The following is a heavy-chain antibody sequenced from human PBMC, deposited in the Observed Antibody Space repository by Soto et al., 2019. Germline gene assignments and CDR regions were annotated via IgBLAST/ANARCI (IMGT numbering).Heavy chain of an antibody. D-gene: IGHD5-18*01. J-gene: IGHJ4*02. CDR3: ARLSIGEIQLWLGRIFFDY. CDR2: INHSGST. CDR1: GGSFSGYY. Sequence: SETLSLTCAVYGGSFSGYYWSWIRQPPGKGLEWIGEINHSGSTNYNPSLKSRVTISVDTSKNQFSLKLSSVTAADTAVYYCARLSIGEIQLWLGRIFFDYWGQGTLVTVSS. V-gene: IGHV4-34*01.